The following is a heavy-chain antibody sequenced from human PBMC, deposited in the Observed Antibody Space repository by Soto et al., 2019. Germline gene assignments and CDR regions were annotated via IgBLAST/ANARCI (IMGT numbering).Heavy chain of an antibody. CDR3: TIPLGDILTGYYYDAFDI. CDR1: GFTFSNAW. D-gene: IGHD3-9*01. J-gene: IGHJ3*02. CDR2: IKSKTDGGTT. V-gene: IGHV3-15*01. Sequence: SGGSLRLSCAASGFTFSNAWMSWVRQAPGKGLEWVGRIKSKTDGGTTDYAAPMKGRFTISRDDSKNTLYLQMNSLKTEDTAVYYCTIPLGDILTGYYYDAFDIWGQGTMVTVSS.